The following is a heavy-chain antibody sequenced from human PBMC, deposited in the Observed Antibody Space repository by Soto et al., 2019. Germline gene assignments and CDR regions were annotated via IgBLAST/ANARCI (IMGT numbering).Heavy chain of an antibody. J-gene: IGHJ4*02. CDR1: GFKFSNYA. D-gene: IGHD3-16*01. Sequence: PGGSLRLSCAASGFKFSNYAMSWVRQGPGKGLEWVSLISATGGGTYYADSVKGRFTISRDNSHNTLYLQVHSLTAEDTAVYYCAKASRAGGNPAFYFDFWRQGAQVTVSS. V-gene: IGHV3-23*01. CDR3: AKASRAGGNPAFYFDF. CDR2: ISATGGGT.